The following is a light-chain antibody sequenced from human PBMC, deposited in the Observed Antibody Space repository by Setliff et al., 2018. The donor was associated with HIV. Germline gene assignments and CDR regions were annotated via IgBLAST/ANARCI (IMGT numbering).Light chain of an antibody. Sequence: QSALAQPASVSGSPGQSITISCTGTSSDIGAYNYVSWYHQHPGKPPRLMIYAVSSRPSGVSNRFSGSKSGNTASLTISGLQAEDEADYYCSSYTSSGTLVFGTGTKGTV. CDR1: SSDIGAYNY. V-gene: IGLV2-14*01. CDR2: AVS. J-gene: IGLJ1*01. CDR3: SSYTSSGTLV.